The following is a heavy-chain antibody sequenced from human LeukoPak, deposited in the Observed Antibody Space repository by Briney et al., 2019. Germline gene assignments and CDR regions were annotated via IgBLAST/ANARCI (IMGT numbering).Heavy chain of an antibody. CDR1: EFTFNNYA. D-gene: IGHD4-17*01. Sequence: PGRSLRLSCAAFEFTFNNYAMHWVRQSPGKGLEWVAVILSDGTNKYYADSVKGRFTISRDNSKNTLFLQMNSLRAEDTAVYYCARGGTTVTTSSDFWGQGTLVTVSS. CDR2: ILSDGTNK. J-gene: IGHJ4*02. V-gene: IGHV3-30*03. CDR3: ARGGTTVTTSSDF.